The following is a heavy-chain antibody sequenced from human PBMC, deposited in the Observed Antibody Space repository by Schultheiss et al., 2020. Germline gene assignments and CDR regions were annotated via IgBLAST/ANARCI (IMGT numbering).Heavy chain of an antibody. CDR2: ISSSTTYI. CDR3: ARGVYCSGGSCYSVHYIDYYGMDV. D-gene: IGHD2-15*01. V-gene: IGHV3-21*01. J-gene: IGHJ6*02. CDR1: GFTFSAYS. Sequence: GGSLRLSCAASGFTFSAYSMSWVRQAPGKGLEWVSSISSSTTYIYYADSVKGRFTISRDNAKNSLYLQMNSLRAEDTAVYYCARGVYCSGGSCYSVHYIDYYGMDVWGQGTTVTGS.